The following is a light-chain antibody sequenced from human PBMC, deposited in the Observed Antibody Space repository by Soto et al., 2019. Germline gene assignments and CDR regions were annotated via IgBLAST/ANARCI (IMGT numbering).Light chain of an antibody. V-gene: IGKV1-9*01. CDR2: AAS. CDR3: QQYDRSPKT. CDR1: QGISSY. J-gene: IGKJ1*01. Sequence: IQLTQSPSSLSASLGDRVTITCRASQGISSYLAWYQQKPGKAPKLLIYAASTLQSGVPSRFSGSGSGTDLTLTISSLQPEDFAVYYCQQYDRSPKTFGQGTKVDI.